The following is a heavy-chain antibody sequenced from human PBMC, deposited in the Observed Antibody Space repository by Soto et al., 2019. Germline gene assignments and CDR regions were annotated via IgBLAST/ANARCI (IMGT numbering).Heavy chain of an antibody. J-gene: IGHJ4*02. CDR2: IYYTGNT. V-gene: IGHV4-39*01. CDR3: KRTSIWLLLSDY. D-gene: IGHD3-22*01. Sequence: QLQLQESGPGLVKPSETLSLTCNVSGGSISNSNYYWGWIRQPPGKGLEWIGSIYYTGNTYYNPSLKSRVPIDVETSKNQFSLKLGYVTAADTAVYFYKRTSIWLLLSDYWGQGTLVTVSS. CDR1: GGSISNSNYY.